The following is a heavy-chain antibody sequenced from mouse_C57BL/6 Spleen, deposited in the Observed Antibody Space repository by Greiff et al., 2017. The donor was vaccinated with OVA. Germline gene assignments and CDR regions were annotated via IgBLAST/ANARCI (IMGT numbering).Heavy chain of an antibody. CDR2: IDPSDSYT. CDR1: GYTFTSYW. CDR3: ARSDTRGY. D-gene: IGHD3-3*01. V-gene: IGHV1-50*01. J-gene: IGHJ2*01. Sequence: VQLQQPGAELVKPGASVKLSCKASGYTFTSYWMQWVKQRPGQGLEWIGEIDPSDSYTNYNQKFKGKATLTVDTSSITAYMQLSSLTSEDSAVYYCARSDTRGYWGQGTTLTVSS.